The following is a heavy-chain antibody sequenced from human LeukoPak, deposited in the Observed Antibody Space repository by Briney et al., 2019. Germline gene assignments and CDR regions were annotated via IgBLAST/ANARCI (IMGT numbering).Heavy chain of an antibody. CDR3: ARDVFFRAHNWFDP. J-gene: IGHJ5*02. CDR1: GGSISSGGYY. V-gene: IGHV4-30-2*01. Sequence: PSETLSLTCTVSGGSISSGGYYWSWIRQPPGKGLEWIGYIYHSGSTYYNPSLKSRVTMSLDTSRNQISLKLTSVTAADTAVYYCARDVFFRAHNWFDPWGQGTLVTVSS. D-gene: IGHD2/OR15-2a*01. CDR2: IYHSGST.